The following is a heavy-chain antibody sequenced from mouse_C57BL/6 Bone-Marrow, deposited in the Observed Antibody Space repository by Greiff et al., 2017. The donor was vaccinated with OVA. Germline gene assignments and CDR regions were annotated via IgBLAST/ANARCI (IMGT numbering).Heavy chain of an antibody. J-gene: IGHJ2*01. CDR1: GYTFTSYW. Sequence: VQLQQSGTELVKPGASVKLSCKASGYTFTSYWMHWVKQRPGQGLEWIGNINPSNGGTNYNEKFKSKATLTVDKSSSTAYMQLSSLTSEDSAVYYCATGRGYRQLRLPDYWGQGTTLTVSS. D-gene: IGHD3-2*02. CDR3: ATGRGYRQLRLPDY. V-gene: IGHV1-53*01. CDR2: INPSNGGT.